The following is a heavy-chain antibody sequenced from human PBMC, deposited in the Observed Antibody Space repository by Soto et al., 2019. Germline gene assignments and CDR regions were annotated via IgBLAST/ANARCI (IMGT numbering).Heavy chain of an antibody. CDR3: ARDGEIAAAGASYCDGKDV. J-gene: IGHJ6*02. D-gene: IGHD6-13*01. V-gene: IGHV1-18*01. CDR1: GYTFTSYG. Sequence: ASVKVSCKASGYTFTSYGISWVRQAPGQGLEWMGWISAYNGNTNYAQKLQGRVTMTTDTSTSTAYMELRSLRSDDTAVYYCARDGEIAAAGASYCDGKDVWGQGTTVTVSS. CDR2: ISAYNGNT.